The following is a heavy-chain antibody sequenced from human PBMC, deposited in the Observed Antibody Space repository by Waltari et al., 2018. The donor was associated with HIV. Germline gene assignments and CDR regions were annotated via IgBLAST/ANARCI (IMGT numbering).Heavy chain of an antibody. V-gene: IGHV3-23*01. CDR3: AKDESRLHYYAS. J-gene: IGHJ4*02. CDR1: GFSISTYG. CDR2: MNSGAGNS. D-gene: IGHD5-12*01. Sequence: EVQLLESGGGLVQPGGSLRLSCVASGFSISTYGMNWVRQAPGKGLEWVSTMNSGAGNSYSADSVKGRFIISRDNFKNTLYLQMSSLRAEDTAVYYCAKDESRLHYYASWGQGTLVIVSS.